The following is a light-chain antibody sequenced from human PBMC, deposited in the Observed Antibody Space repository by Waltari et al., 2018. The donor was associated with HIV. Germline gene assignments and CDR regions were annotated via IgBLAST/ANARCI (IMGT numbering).Light chain of an antibody. CDR2: EVS. J-gene: IGLJ2*01. CDR1: SSDVGSYTL. Sequence: QSALPQPASVSGSHGQSITISCTGTSSDVGSYTLASWYQQHPGNAPKLMIYEVSKRPSGVSNRFSGSKSGNTASLTISGLQAEDEADYYCCSYAGSSTPVVFGGGTKQTVL. V-gene: IGLV2-23*02. CDR3: CSYAGSSTPVV.